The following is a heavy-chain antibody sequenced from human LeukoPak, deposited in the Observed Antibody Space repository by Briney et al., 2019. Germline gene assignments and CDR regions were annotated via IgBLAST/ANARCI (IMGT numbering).Heavy chain of an antibody. D-gene: IGHD4-23*01. CDR1: GGSISSGGYY. V-gene: IGHV4-31*03. J-gene: IGHJ4*02. CDR2: IYNSGST. Sequence: SETLSLTCTVSGGSISSGGYYWSWIRQHPGKGLEWIGYIYNSGSTYYNPSLRSRVNISGDTSKNQFSLNLSSVTAADTAIYYCARAGTRVGSFDYRGQGTLGTVSS. CDR3: ARAGTRVGSFDY.